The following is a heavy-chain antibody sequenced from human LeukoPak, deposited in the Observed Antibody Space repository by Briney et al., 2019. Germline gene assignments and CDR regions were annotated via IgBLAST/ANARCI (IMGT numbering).Heavy chain of an antibody. J-gene: IGHJ4*02. V-gene: IGHV3-30*03. CDR2: ISYDGSNK. Sequence: GGSLRLSCAASGFTFSSYGMHWVRQAPGKGLEWVAVISYDGSNKYYADSVKGRFTISRDNAKNSLYLQMNSLRAEDTAVYYCARGILTGYTLYYFDYWGQGTLVTVSS. CDR3: ARGILTGYTLYYFDY. CDR1: GFTFSSYG. D-gene: IGHD3-9*01.